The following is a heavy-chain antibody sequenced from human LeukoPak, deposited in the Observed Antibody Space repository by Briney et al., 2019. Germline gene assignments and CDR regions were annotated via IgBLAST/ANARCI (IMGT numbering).Heavy chain of an antibody. Sequence: GGSLRLSCAPSGFTFSSYAMSWVRQAPGKGLEWVSAINSGGAGTHYADSVKGRFTISRDNSKNTVYLQMNSLRAEDTAVYYCAKPLRGWYDYDYWGQGTLVTVSS. V-gene: IGHV3-23*01. D-gene: IGHD6-19*01. CDR2: INSGGAGT. CDR1: GFTFSSYA. CDR3: AKPLRGWYDYDY. J-gene: IGHJ4*02.